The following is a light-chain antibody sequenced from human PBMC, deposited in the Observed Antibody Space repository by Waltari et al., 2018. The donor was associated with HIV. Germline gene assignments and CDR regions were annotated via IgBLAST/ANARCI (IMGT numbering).Light chain of an antibody. V-gene: IGKV2-28*01. J-gene: IGKJ3*01. CDR3: MQARQSTFT. CDR2: LGS. CDR1: QSLLHRNGDNY. Sequence: DVVMTQSPISLSVSPGESASISCRSSQSLLHRNGDNYLDWYFQKPGQSPQLLIYLGSIRAPGVPDRFSSAGSGTDFTLGISRVEPEDVGVYYCMQARQSTFTFGPGTKIEI.